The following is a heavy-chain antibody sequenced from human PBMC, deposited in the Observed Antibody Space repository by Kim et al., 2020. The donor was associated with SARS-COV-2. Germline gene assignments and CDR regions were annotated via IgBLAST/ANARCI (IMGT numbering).Heavy chain of an antibody. CDR1: GFTLSSYG. V-gene: IGHV3-33*01. CDR2: IWYDGSKK. Sequence: GGSLRLSCAASGFTLSSYGMHWVRQAPGKGLEWVAVIWYDGSKKYHADSVKGRFTISRDNSKNTLYLQMNSLRAEDTAVYYCARDRAAAGGLDYWGQGTLVTVSS. D-gene: IGHD6-13*01. CDR3: ARDRAAAGGLDY. J-gene: IGHJ4*02.